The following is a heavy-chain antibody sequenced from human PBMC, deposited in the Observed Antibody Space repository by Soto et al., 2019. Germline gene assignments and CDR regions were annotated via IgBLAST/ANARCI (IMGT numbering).Heavy chain of an antibody. CDR1: CGSISSSSYY. D-gene: IGHD5-12*01. CDR2: IYYSGST. J-gene: IGHJ4*02. Sequence: SETLSLTCTVSCGSISSSSYYWGWIRQPPGKGLEWIGSIYYSGSTYYNPSLKSRVTISVDTSKNQFSLKLSSVTAADTAVYYCARLRGGYNYGFFDYWGQGTLVTVSS. CDR3: ARLRGGYNYGFFDY. V-gene: IGHV4-39*01.